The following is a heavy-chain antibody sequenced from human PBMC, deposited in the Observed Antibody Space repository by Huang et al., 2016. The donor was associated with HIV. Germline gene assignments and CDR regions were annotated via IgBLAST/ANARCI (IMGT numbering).Heavy chain of an antibody. CDR1: GGSFNGHF. D-gene: IGHD2-21*02. J-gene: IGHJ4*02. CDR3: ARPRMTEGNSDSTWSYFDS. CDR2: IDHRGTT. V-gene: IGHV4-34*01. Sequence: QVRLHQWGTGVLKPSEPLSLKCAVYGGSFNGHFWTWFRPSPGKGLAWIGEIDHRGTTSSNPSLKRRVTMSLDTSKSQFYLNLTSVTATDTATYYCARPRMTEGNSDSTWSYFDSWGQGTPVIVSS.